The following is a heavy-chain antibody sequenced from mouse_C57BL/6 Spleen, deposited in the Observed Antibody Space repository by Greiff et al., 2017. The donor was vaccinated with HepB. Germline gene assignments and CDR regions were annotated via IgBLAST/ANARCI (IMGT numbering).Heavy chain of an antibody. D-gene: IGHD2-2*01. CDR3: ARYGYDGYFDY. Sequence: DVMLVESGGGLVKPGGSLKLSCAASGFTFSDYGMHWVRQAPEKGLEWVAYISSGSSTIYYADTVKGRFTISRDNAKNTLFLQMTSLRSEDTAMYYCARYGYDGYFDYWGQGTTLTVSS. CDR2: ISSGSSTI. J-gene: IGHJ2*01. CDR1: GFTFSDYG. V-gene: IGHV5-17*01.